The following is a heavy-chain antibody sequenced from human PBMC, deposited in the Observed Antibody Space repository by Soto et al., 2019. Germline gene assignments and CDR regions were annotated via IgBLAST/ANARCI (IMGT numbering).Heavy chain of an antibody. CDR1: GGSISSGGDY. CDR2: IYYSGST. V-gene: IGHV4-31*03. CDR3: ARATPYYYYGMDV. J-gene: IGHJ6*02. D-gene: IGHD2-15*01. Sequence: QVQLQESGPGLVKPSQTLSLTCTVSGGSISSGGDYWSWIRQHPGKGLGWVGYIYYSGSTYYNPSLKSRVTLSVDTSKNHFSRKLSSVTAADTAVYYCARATPYYYYGMDVWGQGTTVTVSS.